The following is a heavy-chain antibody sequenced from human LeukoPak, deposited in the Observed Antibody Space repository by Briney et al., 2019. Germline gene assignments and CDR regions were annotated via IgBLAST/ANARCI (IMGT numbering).Heavy chain of an antibody. CDR3: AKDVLLCSWFDP. Sequence: GGSLRLSCAASGFTFSSYGMHWVRQAPGKGLEWVAFIRYDGSNKYYADSVKGRFTISRDNSKNTLYLQMNSLRAEDTAVYYCAKDVLLCSWFDPWGQGTLVTVSS. CDR2: IRYDGSNK. D-gene: IGHD3-10*02. CDR1: GFTFSSYG. V-gene: IGHV3-30*02. J-gene: IGHJ5*02.